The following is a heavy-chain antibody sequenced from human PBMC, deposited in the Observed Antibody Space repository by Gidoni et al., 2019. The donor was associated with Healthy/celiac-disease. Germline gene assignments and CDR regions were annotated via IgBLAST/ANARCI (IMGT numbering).Heavy chain of an antibody. CDR3: AAALRYFDWLLCDY. V-gene: IGHV1-58*02. D-gene: IGHD3-9*01. J-gene: IGHJ4*02. Sequence: QMQLVQSGPEVKKPGTSVKVSCKASGFTFTSSAMQWGRQARGQRLEWIGWIVVGSGNTNYAQKFQERVTITRDMSTSTAYMELSSLRSEDTAVYYCAAALRYFDWLLCDYWGQGTLVTVSS. CDR1: GFTFTSSA. CDR2: IVVGSGNT.